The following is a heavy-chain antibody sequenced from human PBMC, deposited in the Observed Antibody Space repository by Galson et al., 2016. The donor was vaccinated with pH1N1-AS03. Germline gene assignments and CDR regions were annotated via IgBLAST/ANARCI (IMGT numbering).Heavy chain of an antibody. D-gene: IGHD1-26*01. J-gene: IGHJ6*02. CDR1: GFTFSSYA. Sequence: SLRLSCAASGFTFSSYAMYWVRQAPGKGLEYVSVISGNGVSTYYANSVKGRFTISRDNSKNTLYLQVNSLRAEDTAVYYCAREKINVGADYYGMDVWGQGTTVTVSS. CDR3: AREKINVGADYYGMDV. V-gene: IGHV3-64*01. CDR2: ISGNGVST.